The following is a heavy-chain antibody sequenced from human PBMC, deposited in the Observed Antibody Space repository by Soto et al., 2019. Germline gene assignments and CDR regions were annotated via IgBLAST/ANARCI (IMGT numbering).Heavy chain of an antibody. Sequence: EVQLVESGGGLVQPGGSLRLSCAASGFTFSNYDMHWVSQTTGKGLEWVSGIGTAGDTYYPGSVKGRFSITREDGKNSVYLQMNSLRVEDTAVYYCATGGLDICGQGTLVTVSS. D-gene: IGHD3-16*01. CDR2: IGTAGDT. V-gene: IGHV3-13*01. CDR1: GFTFSNYD. J-gene: IGHJ4*02. CDR3: ATGGLDI.